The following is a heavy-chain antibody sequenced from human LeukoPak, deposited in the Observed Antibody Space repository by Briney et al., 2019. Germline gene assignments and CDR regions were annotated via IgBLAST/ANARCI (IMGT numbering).Heavy chain of an antibody. D-gene: IGHD3-22*01. Sequence: GASVKVSCKASGGTFSSYAISWVRQAPGQGLEWMGGIIPIFGTANYAQKFQGRVTITADKSTSTAYMELSSLRSEDTAVYYCARADYYDSSGYEGVGQYWGQGTLVTVSS. V-gene: IGHV1-69*06. CDR3: ARADYYDSSGYEGVGQY. J-gene: IGHJ4*02. CDR1: GGTFSSYA. CDR2: IIPIFGTA.